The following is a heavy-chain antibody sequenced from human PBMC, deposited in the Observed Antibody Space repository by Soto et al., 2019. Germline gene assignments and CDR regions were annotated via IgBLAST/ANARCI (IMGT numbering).Heavy chain of an antibody. CDR2: MNPNSGYT. V-gene: IGHV1-8*01. J-gene: IGHJ4*02. Sequence: SLNVSYTASGYTFTRYGINWVLQATGQGLEWMGWMNPNSGYTVYAQKFQGRVTMTRDTSISTAYMELSSLRSEDTAMYYCAREVVREPQCCADCYPPEVYLAYWGQG. CDR1: GYTFTRYG. D-gene: IGHD2-21*02. CDR3: AREVVREPQCCADCYPPEVYLAY.